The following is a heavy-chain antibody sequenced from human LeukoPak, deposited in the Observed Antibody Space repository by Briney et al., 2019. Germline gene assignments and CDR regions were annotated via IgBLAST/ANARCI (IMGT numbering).Heavy chain of an antibody. CDR1: GFTFSSYA. CDR2: ISGSGGST. J-gene: IGHJ4*02. Sequence: PGGSLRLSCAASGFTFSSYAMSWVRQAPGKGLEWVSAISGSGGSTYYADFVKGRFTISRDNSKNTLYLQMNSLRAEDTAVYYFAKEFYDFWSGYPHDYWGQGTLVTVSS. V-gene: IGHV3-23*01. D-gene: IGHD3-3*01. CDR3: AKEFYDFWSGYPHDY.